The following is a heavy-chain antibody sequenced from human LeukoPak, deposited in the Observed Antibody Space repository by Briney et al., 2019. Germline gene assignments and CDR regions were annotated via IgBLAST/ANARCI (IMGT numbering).Heavy chain of an antibody. CDR2: INAFDGNA. CDR3: ARGRGGNSYGDYYYFMDV. CDR1: GFSFSSYG. J-gene: IGHJ6*03. V-gene: IGHV1-18*04. Sequence: ASVKVPCKASGFSFSSYGVNWVRQAPGQRREWMGGINAFDGNAKYAKKFQGRVTMTIEKYTATAYMELRSLRQDNTAVYYCARGRGGNSYGDYYYFMDVWAQGTTVIVSS. D-gene: IGHD5-18*01.